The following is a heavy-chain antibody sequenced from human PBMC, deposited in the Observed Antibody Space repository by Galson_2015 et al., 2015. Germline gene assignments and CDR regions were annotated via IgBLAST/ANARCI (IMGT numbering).Heavy chain of an antibody. D-gene: IGHD3-22*01. J-gene: IGHJ4*02. CDR3: ARGWDYYYDSSGYYFDY. V-gene: IGHV3-66*02. CDR2: IYSGGST. CDR1: GFTVSSNY. Sequence: SLRLSCAASGFTVSSNYMSWVRQAPGKGLEWVSVIYSGGSTYYADSVKGRFTISRDNSKNTLYLQMNSLRAEDTAVYYCARGWDYYYDSSGYYFDYWVQGTLVTVSS.